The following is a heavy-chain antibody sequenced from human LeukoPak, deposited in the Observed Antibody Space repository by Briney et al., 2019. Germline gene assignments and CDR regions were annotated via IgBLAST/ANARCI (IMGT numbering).Heavy chain of an antibody. CDR3: ARGHLTTPNWFGP. CDR1: GDSISSYY. CDR2: LYNSGNT. D-gene: IGHD1/OR15-1a*01. Sequence: PLETLSLTCTVSGDSISSYYWTWIRQPPGKGLEWLGYLYNSGNTNYNPSLKSRVTMSVDTSTNQFSLRLTSVTAADTAVYYCARGHLTTPNWFGPWGQGILVTVSS. V-gene: IGHV4-59*01. J-gene: IGHJ5*02.